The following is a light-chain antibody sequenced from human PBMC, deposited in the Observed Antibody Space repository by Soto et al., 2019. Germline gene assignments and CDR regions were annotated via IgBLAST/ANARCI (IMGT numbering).Light chain of an antibody. CDR1: QSLLHSNGYNY. Sequence: DIVMTQSPLSLPVTPGEPASISCRSSQSLLHSNGYNYLDWYLQKPGQSPQLLIYLGSNRASGVPDRFSVSGSGTDFTLKISRVEAEDVGVYYCMQALQTLGTFGQGTNVEIK. J-gene: IGKJ1*01. CDR2: LGS. CDR3: MQALQTLGT. V-gene: IGKV2-28*01.